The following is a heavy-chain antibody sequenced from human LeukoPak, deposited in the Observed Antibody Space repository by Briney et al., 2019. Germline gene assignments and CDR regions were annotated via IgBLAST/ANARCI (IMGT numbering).Heavy chain of an antibody. J-gene: IGHJ4*02. V-gene: IGHV3-23*01. CDR1: GFTFSSYA. CDR2: ISGSGGRT. D-gene: IGHD2-21*02. CDR3: SKNEAVVTASSSSH. Sequence: GGSLRLSCAASGFTFSSYAMTWVRQAPGKGLEWVSGISGSGGRTHYADSVKGRFTISRDNTKNNLYLQMNRLRAEDTAVYYCSKNEAVVTASSSSHWGQGTLVTVSS.